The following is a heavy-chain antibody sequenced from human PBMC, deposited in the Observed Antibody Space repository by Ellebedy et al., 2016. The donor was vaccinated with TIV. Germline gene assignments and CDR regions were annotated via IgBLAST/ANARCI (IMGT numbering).Heavy chain of an antibody. CDR2: INAGNGNT. D-gene: IGHD3-22*01. Sequence: ASVKVSCXASGYTFTSYAMHWVRQAPGQRFEWMGWINAGNGNTKYSQKFQGRVTITRDTSASTAYMELSSLRSEDTAVYYCARDGDYYDSSGYGAEYFQHWGQGTLVTVSS. J-gene: IGHJ1*01. CDR3: ARDGDYYDSSGYGAEYFQH. CDR1: GYTFTSYA. V-gene: IGHV1-3*01.